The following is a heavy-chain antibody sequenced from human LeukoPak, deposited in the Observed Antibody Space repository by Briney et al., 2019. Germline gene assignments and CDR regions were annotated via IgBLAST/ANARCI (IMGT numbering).Heavy chain of an antibody. CDR1: GGSISSYY. CDR2: IYYSGST. Sequence: PSETLSLTCTVSGGSISSYYWNWIRQPAGKGLEWIGYIYYSGSTNYNPSLYSRVTISVDTSKNQFSLILSSVTAADTAVYHCARATTTGWYADYWGQGTLVTVSS. V-gene: IGHV4-59*01. CDR3: ARATTTGWYADY. D-gene: IGHD6-19*01. J-gene: IGHJ4*02.